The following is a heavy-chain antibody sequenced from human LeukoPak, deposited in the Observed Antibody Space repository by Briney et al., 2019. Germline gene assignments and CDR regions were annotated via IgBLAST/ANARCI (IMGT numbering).Heavy chain of an antibody. CDR1: GVSISSYY. Sequence: SETLSLTCTVSGVSISSYYWSWVRQPAGKGLEWIGRIFTSGSTNYNPSLKSRLTMSVDTSKNQFSLKLSSVTAADTAVYYCAREALIEEFYYYMDVWGKGTTVTVSS. J-gene: IGHJ6*03. D-gene: IGHD2/OR15-2a*01. CDR2: IFTSGST. CDR3: AREALIEEFYYYMDV. V-gene: IGHV4-4*07.